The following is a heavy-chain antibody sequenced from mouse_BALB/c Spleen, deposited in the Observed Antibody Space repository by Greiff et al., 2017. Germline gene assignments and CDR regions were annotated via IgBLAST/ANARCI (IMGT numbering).Heavy chain of an antibody. J-gene: IGHJ3*01. Sequence: EVKVEESGPGLVKPSQSLSLTCTVTGYSITSDYAWNWIRQFPGNKLEWMGYISYSGSTSYNPSLKSRISITRDTSKNQFFLQLNSVTTEDTATYYCARERGYDSAWFAYWSQGTLVTVSA. V-gene: IGHV3-2*02. CDR2: ISYSGST. D-gene: IGHD2-4*01. CDR1: GYSITSDYA. CDR3: ARERGYDSAWFAY.